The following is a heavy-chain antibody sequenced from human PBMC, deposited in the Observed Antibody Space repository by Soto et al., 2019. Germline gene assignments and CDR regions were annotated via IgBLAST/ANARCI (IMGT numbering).Heavy chain of an antibody. CDR1: GFTFSSYS. CDR3: ARDLGNLGARNDYYYYYMDV. J-gene: IGHJ6*03. D-gene: IGHD3-16*01. Sequence: GGSLRLSCAASGFTFSSYSMNWVRQAPGKGLEWVSYISSSSSTIYYADSVKGRFTNSKDNAKNSLYLQMNSLRAEETVVYYCARDLGNLGARNDYYYYYMDVWGKGTTVTVSS. CDR2: ISSSSSTI. V-gene: IGHV3-48*01.